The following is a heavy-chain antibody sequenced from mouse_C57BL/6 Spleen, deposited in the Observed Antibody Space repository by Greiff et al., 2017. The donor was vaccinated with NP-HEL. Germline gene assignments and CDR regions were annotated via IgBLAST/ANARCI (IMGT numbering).Heavy chain of an antibody. CDR2: ISSGSSTI. CDR1: GFTFSDYG. J-gene: IGHJ4*01. CDR3: ARRAHYYAMDY. Sequence: EVKLMESGGGLVKPGGSLKLSCAASGFTFSDYGMHWVRQAPEKGLEWVAYISSGSSTIYYADTVKGRFTISRDNAKNTLFLQRTSLRSEDTAMYYCARRAHYYAMDYWGQGTSVTVSS. D-gene: IGHD3-3*01. V-gene: IGHV5-17*01.